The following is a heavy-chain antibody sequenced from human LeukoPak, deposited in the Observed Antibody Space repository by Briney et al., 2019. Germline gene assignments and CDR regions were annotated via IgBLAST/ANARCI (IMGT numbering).Heavy chain of an antibody. Sequence: SETLSLTCTVSGGSISSYYWSWIRQPPGKGLEWIGYTYYSGSTNYNPSLKSRVTISVDTSKNQFSLKLSSVTAADTAVYYCARGHRSGYYDKAYYFDYWGQGTLVTVSS. CDR2: TYYSGST. D-gene: IGHD3-22*01. CDR3: ARGHRSGYYDKAYYFDY. V-gene: IGHV4-59*01. J-gene: IGHJ4*02. CDR1: GGSISSYY.